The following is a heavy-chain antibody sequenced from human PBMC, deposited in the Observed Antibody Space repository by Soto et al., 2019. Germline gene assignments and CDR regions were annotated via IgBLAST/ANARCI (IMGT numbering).Heavy chain of an antibody. CDR2: IYYSGST. CDR1: GGSISGFY. CDR3: ARVGGLAARTFDY. J-gene: IGHJ4*02. Sequence: PXETLSLTCTVSGGSISGFYWSWIRQPPGKGLEWIGYIYYSGSTNYNPSLKSRVTISVDTSKNQFSLNLRSMSPADTAVYYCARVGGLAARTFDYWGPGTLVTVSS. D-gene: IGHD6-6*01. V-gene: IGHV4-59*01.